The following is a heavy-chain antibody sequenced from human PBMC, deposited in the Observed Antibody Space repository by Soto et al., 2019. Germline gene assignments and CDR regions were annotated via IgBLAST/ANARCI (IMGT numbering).Heavy chain of an antibody. V-gene: IGHV5-51*01. Sequence: PGESLKISCTGSGYTFTDYWIGWVRQLPGKGLEWMGIIYPGDSDTRYSPSFQGHVTITVDKSTSTAYLQMNSLRAEDTAVYYCAITYGMDVWGQGTTVTVSS. J-gene: IGHJ6*02. CDR3: AITYGMDV. CDR2: IYPGDSDT. CDR1: GYTFTDYW.